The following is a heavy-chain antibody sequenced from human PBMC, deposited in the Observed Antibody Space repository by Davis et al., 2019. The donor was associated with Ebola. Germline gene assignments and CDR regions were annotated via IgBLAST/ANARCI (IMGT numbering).Heavy chain of an antibody. D-gene: IGHD2-2*01. CDR2: IFYSGKT. J-gene: IGHJ5*02. CDR1: GGSISTGTYY. CDR3: ARGFRGIVVVPAAQAGAWFDP. V-gene: IGHV4-39*01. Sequence: MPSETLSLTCTVSGGSISTGTYYWGWIRQPPGKGLEWIGSIFYSGKTYYNSSLRSRVTISVDTSKNQFSLKLSSVTAADTAVYYCARGFRGIVVVPAAQAGAWFDPWGQGTLVTVSS.